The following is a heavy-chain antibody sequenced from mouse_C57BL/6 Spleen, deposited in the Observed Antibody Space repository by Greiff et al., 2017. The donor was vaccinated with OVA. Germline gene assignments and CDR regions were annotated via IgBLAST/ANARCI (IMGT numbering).Heavy chain of an antibody. CDR3: AREYGSSSWYFDV. CDR1: GFTFSSYA. D-gene: IGHD1-1*01. J-gene: IGHJ1*03. Sequence: EVMLVESGGGLVKPGGSLKLSCAASGFTFSSYAMSWVRQTPEKRLEWVATISDGGSYTYYPDNVKGRFTISRDNAKNNLYLQMSHLKSEDTAMYYCAREYGSSSWYFDVWGTGTTVTVSS. V-gene: IGHV5-4*01. CDR2: ISDGGSYT.